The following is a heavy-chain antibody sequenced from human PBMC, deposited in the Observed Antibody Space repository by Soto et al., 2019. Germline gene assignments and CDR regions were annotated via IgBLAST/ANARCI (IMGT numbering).Heavy chain of an antibody. CDR1: GFTFSSYA. J-gene: IGHJ4*02. CDR3: ARRVPSIRARPFDY. V-gene: IGHV3-23*01. Sequence: PGGSLRLSCAASGFTFSSYALNWVRQAPGKGLEWVSGLSGSGGRAYYADSVKGRFTISRDNSKRILYLQMNSLRAADTAVYYCARRVPSIRARPFDYWGQGIPVTVSS. CDR2: LSGSGGRA.